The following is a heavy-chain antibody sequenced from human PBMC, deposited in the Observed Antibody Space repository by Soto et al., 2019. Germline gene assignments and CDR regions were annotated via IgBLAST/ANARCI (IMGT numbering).Heavy chain of an antibody. Sequence: QITFKESGPTLVKPKQTLALTCTFSGFSVTSDGVGVGWIRQPPGKALEWLAVIFWDDDKRYSPSLESRLSIARDTSKDQVFLTMTNMESVDRATYYCALLNDGDYTFWGQGPRVTVSS. CDR1: GFSVTSDGVG. J-gene: IGHJ4*02. CDR2: IFWDDDK. V-gene: IGHV2-5*02. D-gene: IGHD4-17*01. CDR3: ALLNDGDYTF.